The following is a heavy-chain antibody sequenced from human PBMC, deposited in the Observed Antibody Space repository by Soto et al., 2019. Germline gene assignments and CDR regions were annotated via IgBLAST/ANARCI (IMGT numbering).Heavy chain of an antibody. CDR3: AGGDNWNSHYYYYGMDV. J-gene: IGHJ6*02. V-gene: IGHV4-38-2*01. Sequence: SETLSLTCAVSGYSISSGYYWGWIRQPPGKGLEWIGSIYHSGSTYYNPSLKSRVTISVDTSKNQFSLKLSSVTAADTAVYYCAGGDNWNSHYYYYGMDVWGQGTTVTVSS. CDR1: GYSISSGYY. D-gene: IGHD1-7*01. CDR2: IYHSGST.